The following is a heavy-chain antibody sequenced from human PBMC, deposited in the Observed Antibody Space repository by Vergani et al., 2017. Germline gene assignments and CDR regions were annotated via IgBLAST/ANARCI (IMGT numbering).Heavy chain of an antibody. V-gene: IGHV4-39*07. D-gene: IGHD5-18*01. CDR1: GGSISSSSYY. CDR2: IYYSGST. CDR3: AKDKGIQLWLGFDY. Sequence: QLQLQESGPGLVKPSETLSLTCTVSGGSISSSSYYWGWIRQPPGKGLEWIGSIYYSGSTYYNPSLKSRVTISVDTSKNQFSLKLSSVTAADTAVYYCAKDKGIQLWLGFDYWGQGTLVTVSS. J-gene: IGHJ4*02.